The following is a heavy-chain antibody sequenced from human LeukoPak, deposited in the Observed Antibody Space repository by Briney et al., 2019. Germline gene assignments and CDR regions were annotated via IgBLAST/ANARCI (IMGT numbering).Heavy chain of an antibody. V-gene: IGHV3-11*04. J-gene: IGHJ5*02. CDR3: ARCATDSSSWYVPNWFDR. CDR2: ISSSGSTI. CDR1: GFTFSDYY. D-gene: IGHD6-13*01. Sequence: GGSLRLSCAASGFTFSDYYMSWIRQAPAKGLEWDSYISSSGSTIYYADPVKSRFTIFRDNANNSLYLQMNSLRAEDTAVYYCARCATDSSSWYVPNWFDRWGEGTLVTVYS.